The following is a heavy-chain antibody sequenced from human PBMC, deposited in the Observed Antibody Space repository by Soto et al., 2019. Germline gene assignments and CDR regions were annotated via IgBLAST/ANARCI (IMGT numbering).Heavy chain of an antibody. Sequence: GASVKVSCKASGYTFTSYGISWVRQAPGQGLEWMGWISAYNGNTNYAQKLQGRVTMTTDTSTSTAYMELRSLRSDDTAVYYCARQEAGFYYYYMDVWGKGTTVTVSS. CDR1: GYTFTSYG. J-gene: IGHJ6*03. CDR3: ARQEAGFYYYYMDV. CDR2: ISAYNGNT. V-gene: IGHV1-18*01. D-gene: IGHD6-19*01.